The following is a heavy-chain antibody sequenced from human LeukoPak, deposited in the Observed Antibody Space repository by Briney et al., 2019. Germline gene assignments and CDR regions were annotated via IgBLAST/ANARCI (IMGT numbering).Heavy chain of an antibody. CDR2: ISAYNGNT. CDR3: ARDLGSSATSTNWFDP. V-gene: IGHV1-18*01. D-gene: IGHD6-6*01. CDR1: GYTFTSYG. Sequence: GASVKVSCKASGYTFTSYGISWVRQAPGQGLEWMGWISAYNGNTNYAQKLQGRVTMTTDTSTSTAYMELRSLRSDDTAVYHCARDLGSSATSTNWFDPWGQGTLVTASS. J-gene: IGHJ5*02.